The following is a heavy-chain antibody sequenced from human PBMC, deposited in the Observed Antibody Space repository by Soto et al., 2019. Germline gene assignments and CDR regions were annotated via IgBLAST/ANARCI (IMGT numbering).Heavy chain of an antibody. J-gene: IGHJ5*02. D-gene: IGHD3-22*01. CDR1: GFKFRNYA. CDR3: ARAHTMMILDRFDP. Sequence: GGSLRLSCAASGFKFRNYAIHWVRQAPGKGLEWLAVIWFDGSKKYYADSVKGRLTISRDNSKHTVYLDMNSLTADDSGVFYCARAHTMMILDRFDPWGHGTLVTVSS. V-gene: IGHV3-33*01. CDR2: IWFDGSKK.